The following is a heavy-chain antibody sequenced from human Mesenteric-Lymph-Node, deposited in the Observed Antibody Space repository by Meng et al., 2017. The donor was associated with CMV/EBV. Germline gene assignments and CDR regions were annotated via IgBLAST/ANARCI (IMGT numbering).Heavy chain of an antibody. CDR3: ARGDPENFWSGYFALDV. CDR1: GGSLSNYY. Sequence: GSLRLSCTVSGGSLSNYYWSWTRQPPGKGLEWIGYIFHSGSTNYSPSLKSRVAISVDTSKNQFSLKLSSVTAADTAVYYCARGDPENFWSGYFALDVWGHGTTVTVSS. V-gene: IGHV4-59*01. D-gene: IGHD3-3*01. J-gene: IGHJ6*02. CDR2: IFHSGST.